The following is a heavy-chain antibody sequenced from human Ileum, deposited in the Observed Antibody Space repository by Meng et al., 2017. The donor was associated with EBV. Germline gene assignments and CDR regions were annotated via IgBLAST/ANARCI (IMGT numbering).Heavy chain of an antibody. CDR2: ITSDGSST. Sequence: VQLVEAGGGLVQPGGSLRLSCAASGFTFSSYWMHWVRQAPGKGLVWVSRITSDGSSTTYADSVKGRFTTSRDNAKNTLYLQMNSLRAEDTAVYYCARVLDGSSPGYVYWGQGTLVTVSS. CDR1: GFTFSSYW. V-gene: IGHV3-74*01. J-gene: IGHJ4*02. CDR3: ARVLDGSSPGYVY. D-gene: IGHD6-6*01.